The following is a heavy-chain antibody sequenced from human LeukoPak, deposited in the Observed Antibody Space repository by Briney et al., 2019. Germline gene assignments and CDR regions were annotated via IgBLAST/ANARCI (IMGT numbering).Heavy chain of an antibody. CDR3: AKGGYYYYMDV. Sequence: GGALRLSCAASGFTLDDYTMHWVRQAPGKGLEWVSLISWDGGSTYYADSVKGRFTISRDNSKNSLYLQMNSLRTEDTALYYCAKGGYYYYMDVWGKGTTVTVSS. CDR2: ISWDGGST. J-gene: IGHJ6*03. CDR1: GFTLDDYT. D-gene: IGHD3-16*01. V-gene: IGHV3-43*01.